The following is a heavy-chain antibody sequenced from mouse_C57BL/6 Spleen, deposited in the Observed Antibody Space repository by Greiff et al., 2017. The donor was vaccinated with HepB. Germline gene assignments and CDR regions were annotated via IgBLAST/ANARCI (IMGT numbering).Heavy chain of an antibody. D-gene: IGHD2-1*01. V-gene: IGHV14-4*01. CDR3: TTDGNYGAY. CDR1: GFNIKDDY. CDR2: IDPENGDT. J-gene: IGHJ3*01. Sequence: EVQLQQSGAELVRPGASVKLSCTASGFNIKDDYMHWVKQRPEQGLEWIGWIDPENGDTEYSSKVQGKATITADTSSNTAYLQLSSMKSEDTAVYYCTTDGNYGAYWGQGTLVTVSA.